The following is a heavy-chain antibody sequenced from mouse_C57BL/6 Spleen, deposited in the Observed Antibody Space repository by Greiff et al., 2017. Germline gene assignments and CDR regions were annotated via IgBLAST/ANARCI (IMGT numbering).Heavy chain of an antibody. J-gene: IGHJ4*01. CDR3: ARYTNPYYAMDY. CDR1: GYTFTSYT. Sequence: QVQLKQSGAELARPGASVKMSCKASGYTFTSYTMHWVKQRPGQGLEWIGYINPSSGYTKYNQKFKDKATLTADKSSSTAYMQLSSLTSEDSAVYYCARYTNPYYAMDYWGQGTSVTVSS. V-gene: IGHV1-4*01. D-gene: IGHD5-1-1*01. CDR2: INPSSGYT.